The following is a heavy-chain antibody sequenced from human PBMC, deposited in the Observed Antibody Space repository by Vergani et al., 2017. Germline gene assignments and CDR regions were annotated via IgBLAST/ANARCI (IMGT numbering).Heavy chain of an antibody. CDR2: IYWNDDK. Sequence: QITLKESGPTLLKPTQTLTLTCTFSGFSLTTSGVGVGWIRQPPGKALEWVALIYWNDDKRYSPSLRSRLTITKDTSKNQVVLRMTNMAPVDTGTYYCAREYRYHQVRGGSPDAFDFWGKGQWSPSLQ. V-gene: IGHV2-5*01. CDR1: GFSLTTSGVG. D-gene: IGHD1-14*01. CDR3: AREYRYHQVRGGSPDAFDF. J-gene: IGHJ3*01.